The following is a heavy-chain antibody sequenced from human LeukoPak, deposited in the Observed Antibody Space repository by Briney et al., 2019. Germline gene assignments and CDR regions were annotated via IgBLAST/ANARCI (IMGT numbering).Heavy chain of an antibody. V-gene: IGHV3-23*01. CDR1: GFTFSYYA. Sequence: GGSLRLSCAASGFTFSYYAMTWVRQAPGKGLEWVSVISGSGDSTYYAGSVKGRLTISRDNSKNTLYLQMNSLRVEDTAVYYCAKDSSGWSKDYWGQGTLVTVSS. D-gene: IGHD6-19*01. CDR3: AKDSSGWSKDY. J-gene: IGHJ4*02. CDR2: ISGSGDST.